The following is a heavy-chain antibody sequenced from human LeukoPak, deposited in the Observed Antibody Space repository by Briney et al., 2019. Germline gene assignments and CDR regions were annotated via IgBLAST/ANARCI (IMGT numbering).Heavy chain of an antibody. Sequence: ASVKVSCKASGGTFSSYAISWVRQAPGQGLEWMGGIIPIFGTANYAQKFQGRVTITADESTSTAYMELSSLRSEDTAVYYCARGAKTSSGIAAAGKEYFQHWGQGTLVTVSS. CDR3: ARGAKTSSGIAAAGKEYFQH. V-gene: IGHV1-69*01. J-gene: IGHJ1*01. CDR1: GGTFSSYA. CDR2: IIPIFGTA. D-gene: IGHD6-13*01.